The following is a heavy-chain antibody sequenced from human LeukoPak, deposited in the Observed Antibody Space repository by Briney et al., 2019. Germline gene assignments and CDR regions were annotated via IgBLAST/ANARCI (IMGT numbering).Heavy chain of an antibody. Sequence: ASVKVSCEASGYTFTSYYVHWVRQAPGQGLEWMGIINPSGGSTTYAQKFQGRVTMTRDTSTSTVYMELSSLRSEDTAVYYCARDPGAYSSSPPFDYWGQGTLVTVSS. J-gene: IGHJ4*02. CDR1: GYTFTSYY. V-gene: IGHV1-46*01. CDR3: ARDPGAYSSSPPFDY. D-gene: IGHD6-6*01. CDR2: INPSGGST.